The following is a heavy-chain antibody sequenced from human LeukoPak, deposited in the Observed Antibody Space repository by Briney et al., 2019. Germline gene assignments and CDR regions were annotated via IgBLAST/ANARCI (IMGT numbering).Heavy chain of an antibody. V-gene: IGHV3-66*01. Sequence: GGSLRLSCAASGFTVSRNYTSWVRQAPGKGLEWVSVYAGGSTNYADSVKGRFTISRDISKNTLYLQMNSLRAEDTAIYFCARGSPIGAWWYFDLWGRGTLVTVSS. J-gene: IGHJ2*01. CDR3: ARGSPIGAWWYFDL. CDR2: YAGGST. CDR1: GFTVSRNY.